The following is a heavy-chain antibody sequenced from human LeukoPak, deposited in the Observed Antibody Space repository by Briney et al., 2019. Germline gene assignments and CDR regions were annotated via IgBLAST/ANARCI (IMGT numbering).Heavy chain of an antibody. D-gene: IGHD1-1*01. CDR3: ARDYWRSIDH. CDR1: GFTFSSYW. J-gene: IGHJ4*02. V-gene: IGHV3-7*01. Sequence: GGSLRLSCAASGFTFSSYWMSWVRQAPGKGLEWVANIKQDGSEKNYVDSVKGRFTISRDNARNSLYLEMNSLRAEDTAVYYCARDYWRSIDHWGQGTLVTVSS. CDR2: IKQDGSEK.